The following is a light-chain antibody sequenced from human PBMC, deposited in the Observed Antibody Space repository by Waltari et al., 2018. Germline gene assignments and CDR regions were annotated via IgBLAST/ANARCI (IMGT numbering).Light chain of an antibody. Sequence: EVVLTQSPATLSVSPGERATLSCRASQSVNYYLAGYQQKDGQAPRLLIYGASTRATGIPARFSGSGSGTEFTLSISSLQSEDFAIYYCQQYDEWPRTFGHGTRVEI. CDR2: GAS. V-gene: IGKV3-15*01. CDR3: QQYDEWPRT. CDR1: QSVNYY. J-gene: IGKJ1*01.